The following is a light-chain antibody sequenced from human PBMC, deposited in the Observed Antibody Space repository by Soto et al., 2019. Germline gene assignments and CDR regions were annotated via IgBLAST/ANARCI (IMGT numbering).Light chain of an antibody. Sequence: QSALTQPASVSGSPGQSITISCTGTSSDVGGYKYVSWYQQHPDKAPKLIIFEVSNRPSGISSRFSGSKSGNTASLTISGLHAEYEADYYCASYTSSSTSVIFGRGTKLTVL. J-gene: IGLJ2*01. CDR1: SSDVGGYKY. CDR2: EVS. CDR3: ASYTSSSTSVI. V-gene: IGLV2-14*01.